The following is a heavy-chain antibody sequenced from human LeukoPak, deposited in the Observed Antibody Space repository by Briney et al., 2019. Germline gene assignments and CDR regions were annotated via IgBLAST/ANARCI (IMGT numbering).Heavy chain of an antibody. J-gene: IGHJ4*02. CDR3: ARDTPRGVIAAAGRGRYYFDY. Sequence: GSLRLSCAASGFTFSSYAMSWVRQPPGKGLEWIGEINHSGSTNYNPSLKSRVTISVDTSKNQFSLKLSSVTAADTAVYYCARDTPRGVIAAAGRGRYYFDYWGQGTLVTVSS. D-gene: IGHD6-13*01. V-gene: IGHV4-34*01. CDR1: GFTFSSYA. CDR2: INHSGST.